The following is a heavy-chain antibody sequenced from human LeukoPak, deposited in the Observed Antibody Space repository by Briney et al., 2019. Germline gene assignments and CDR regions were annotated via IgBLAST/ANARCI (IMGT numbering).Heavy chain of an antibody. CDR3: ARDLNREDFDY. CDR2: IWFDGSAK. J-gene: IGHJ4*02. V-gene: IGHV3-33*01. Sequence: GGSLRLSCAASGFVFSSYDMHWVRQAPGKGLEWVAIIWFDGSAKYYGDSVKGRFTISRDNSKNTLYLQMNSLRVEDTAVYYCARDLNREDFDYWGQGTLVAVSS. D-gene: IGHD1-14*01. CDR1: GFVFSSYD.